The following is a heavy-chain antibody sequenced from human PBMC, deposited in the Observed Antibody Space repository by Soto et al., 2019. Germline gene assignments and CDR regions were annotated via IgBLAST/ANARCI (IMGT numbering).Heavy chain of an antibody. Sequence: PGGSLRLSCAASGFTFSSYATIWVRQAPGKGLEWVSAISGSGGSTYYADSVKGRFTISRDNSKNTLYLQMNSLRAEDTAVYYCAKSEGYCSGGSCYFYYYYYGMDVWGQGTTVTVSS. CDR3: AKSEGYCSGGSCYFYYYYYGMDV. CDR2: ISGSGGST. D-gene: IGHD2-15*01. CDR1: GFTFSSYA. J-gene: IGHJ6*02. V-gene: IGHV3-23*01.